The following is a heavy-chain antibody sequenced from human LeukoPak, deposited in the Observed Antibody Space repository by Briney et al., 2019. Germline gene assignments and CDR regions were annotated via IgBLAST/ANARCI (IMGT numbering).Heavy chain of an antibody. CDR3: ARDSGYPLNGMDV. CDR2: IYYSGST. Sequence: PSQTLSLTCTVSGGSISSGDYYWSWIRQPPGKGLEWIGYIYYSGSTNYNPSLKSRVTISVDTSKNQFSLKLSSVTAADTAVYYCARDSGYPLNGMDVWGQGTTVTVSS. J-gene: IGHJ6*02. CDR1: GGSISSGDYY. D-gene: IGHD2-2*01. V-gene: IGHV4-61*08.